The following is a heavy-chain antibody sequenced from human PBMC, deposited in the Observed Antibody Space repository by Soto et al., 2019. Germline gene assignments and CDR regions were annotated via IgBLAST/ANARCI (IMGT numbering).Heavy chain of an antibody. Sequence: ASVKVSCKASGYTFTSYDINWVRQATGQGLEWMGWMNPNSGNTGYAQKFQGRVTMTRNTSISTAYMELSSLRSEDTAVYYCARVLDSGSYYYYYYYGMDVWGQGTTVTVYS. CDR1: GYTFTSYD. CDR2: MNPNSGNT. D-gene: IGHD1-26*01. CDR3: ARVLDSGSYYYYYYYGMDV. J-gene: IGHJ6*02. V-gene: IGHV1-8*01.